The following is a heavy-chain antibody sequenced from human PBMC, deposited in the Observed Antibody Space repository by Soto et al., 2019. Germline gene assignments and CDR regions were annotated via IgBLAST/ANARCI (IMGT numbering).Heavy chain of an antibody. CDR3: AREVVVAAPVYVYMDV. CDR2: ISSSGSTI. CDR1: GFTFSDYY. D-gene: IGHD2-15*01. Sequence: GGSLRLSCAASGFTFSDYYMSWIRQAPGKGLEWVSYISSSGSTIYYADSVKGRFTISRDNAKNSLYLQMNSLRAEDTAVYYCAREVVVAAPVYVYMDVWGKGTTVTVSS. J-gene: IGHJ6*03. V-gene: IGHV3-11*01.